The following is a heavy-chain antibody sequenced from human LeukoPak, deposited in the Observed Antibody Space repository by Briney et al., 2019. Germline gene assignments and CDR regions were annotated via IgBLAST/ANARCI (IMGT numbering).Heavy chain of an antibody. CDR1: GFTFDDYA. Sequence: SLRLSCAASGFTFDDYAIHWVRQVPGKGLEWVSGISWNSGTIGYADSVKGRFTISRDNAKNSLYLQMNSLRVEDTALYYCVKDSAKGLSSALDYWGQGTLVTVSS. D-gene: IGHD6-19*01. CDR3: VKDSAKGLSSALDY. CDR2: ISWNSGTI. V-gene: IGHV3-9*01. J-gene: IGHJ4*02.